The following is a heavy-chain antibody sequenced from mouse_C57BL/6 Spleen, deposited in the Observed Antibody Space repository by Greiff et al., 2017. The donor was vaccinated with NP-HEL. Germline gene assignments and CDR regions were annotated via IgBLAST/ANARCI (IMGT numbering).Heavy chain of an antibody. CDR3: ARRTTVRAMDY. D-gene: IGHD1-1*01. J-gene: IGHJ4*01. Sequence: VQLQQPGAELVMPGASVKLSCKASGYTFTSYWMHWVKQRPGQGLEWIGEIDPSDSYTNYNQKFKGKSTLTVDKSSSTAYMQLSSLTSEDSAVYYCARRTTVRAMDYWGQGTSVTVSS. CDR1: GYTFTSYW. CDR2: IDPSDSYT. V-gene: IGHV1-69*01.